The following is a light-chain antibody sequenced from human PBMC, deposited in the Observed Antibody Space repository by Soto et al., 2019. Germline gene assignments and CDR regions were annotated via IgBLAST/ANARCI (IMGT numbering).Light chain of an antibody. CDR1: QSLQHNNGNTL. J-gene: IGKJ1*01. V-gene: IGKV2-28*01. CDR2: LGS. CDR3: MQALQTPRT. Sequence: EIVMTQSPLSLTVTPGEPASISCKSSQSLQHNNGNTLLDWYMQKPGQSPQLLIYLGSRRAPGAPDRVSGSGSGTDFTLRISTVEADAAAIYYGMQALQTPRTFGQGTKLEI.